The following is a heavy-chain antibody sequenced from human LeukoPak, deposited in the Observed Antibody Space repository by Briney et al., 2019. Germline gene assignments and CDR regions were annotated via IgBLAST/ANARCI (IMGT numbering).Heavy chain of an antibody. J-gene: IGHJ3*02. CDR1: GGSISSGGYY. CDR3: ARVSWGAYPYSSSWYDPDPELSDI. CDR2: IYYSGST. V-gene: IGHV4-31*03. Sequence: PSETLSLTCTVSGGSISSGGYYWSWIRQHPGKGLEWIGYIYYSGSTYYNPSLKSRVTISVDTSKNQFSLKLSSVTAADTAVYYCARVSWGAYPYSSSWYDPDPELSDIWGQGTMVTVSS. D-gene: IGHD6-13*01.